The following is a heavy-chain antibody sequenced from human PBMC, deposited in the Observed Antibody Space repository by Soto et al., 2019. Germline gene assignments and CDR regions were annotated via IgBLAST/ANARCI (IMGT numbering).Heavy chain of an antibody. CDR3: ATWGLGYNWNDFDY. CDR2: ISSSSSYI. Sequence: GGSLRLSCAASGFTFSSYSMNWVRQAPGKGLEWVSSISSSSSYIYYADSVKGRFTISRDNAKNSLYLQMNSLRAEDTAVYYCATWGLGYNWNDFDYWGQGTLVTVSS. V-gene: IGHV3-21*01. J-gene: IGHJ4*02. D-gene: IGHD1-20*01. CDR1: GFTFSSYS.